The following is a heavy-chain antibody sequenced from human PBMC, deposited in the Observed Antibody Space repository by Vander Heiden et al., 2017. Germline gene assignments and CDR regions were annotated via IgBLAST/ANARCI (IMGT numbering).Heavy chain of an antibody. V-gene: IGHV1-69*10. J-gene: IGHJ5*02. Sequence: QVQLVQSGAEVKKPGSSVKVSCKASDGTFSGYAISWVRQAPGQGLEWMGGIIPILGIANYAQKFQGRVTITADKSTSTAYMELSSLRSEDTAVYYCARVPYGSGTLGWFDPWGQGTLVTVSS. D-gene: IGHD3-10*01. CDR1: DGTFSGYA. CDR3: ARVPYGSGTLGWFDP. CDR2: IIPILGIA.